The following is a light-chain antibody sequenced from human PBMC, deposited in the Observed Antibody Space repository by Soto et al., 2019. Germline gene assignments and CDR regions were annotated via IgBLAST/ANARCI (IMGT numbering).Light chain of an antibody. CDR3: QQYGGSPPYT. V-gene: IGKV3-20*01. CDR2: GAS. Sequence: EIVLTQSPGTLSLSPGERVTLSCRASQSVSSSYLAWYQQKPAQAPRLLIYGASNRATGIPDRFSGSGSGTEVTLTISRLEPEDFAVYYCQQYGGSPPYTFGQGTKLEIK. J-gene: IGKJ2*01. CDR1: QSVSSSY.